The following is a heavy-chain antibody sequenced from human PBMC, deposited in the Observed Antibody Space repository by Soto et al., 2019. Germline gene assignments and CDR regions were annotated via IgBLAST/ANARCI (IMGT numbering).Heavy chain of an antibody. Sequence: GGSLRLSCVGTGLNFDDFAMHWVRQAPGKGLEWVSGITWNSRVLAYADSVKGRFTISRDNSKNTLYLQMNSLRAEDTAVYYCARDTCSGGSCYSREPKYYFDYWGQGTLVTVSS. CDR2: ITWNSRVL. CDR1: GLNFDDFA. J-gene: IGHJ4*02. V-gene: IGHV3-9*01. D-gene: IGHD2-15*01. CDR3: ARDTCSGGSCYSREPKYYFDY.